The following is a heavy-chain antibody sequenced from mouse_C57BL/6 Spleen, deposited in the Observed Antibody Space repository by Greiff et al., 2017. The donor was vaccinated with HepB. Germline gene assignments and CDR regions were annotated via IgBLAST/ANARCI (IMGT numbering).Heavy chain of an antibody. Sequence: VQLQQSGAELVRPGASVTLSCKASGYTFTDYEMHWVKQTPVHGLEWIGAIDPETGGTAYNQKFKGKAILTADKSSSTAYIELRSLTSEDSAVYYCTRSPYGSSPDYWGQGTTLTVSS. V-gene: IGHV1-15*01. CDR3: TRSPYGSSPDY. J-gene: IGHJ2*01. CDR2: IDPETGGT. D-gene: IGHD1-1*01. CDR1: GYTFTDYE.